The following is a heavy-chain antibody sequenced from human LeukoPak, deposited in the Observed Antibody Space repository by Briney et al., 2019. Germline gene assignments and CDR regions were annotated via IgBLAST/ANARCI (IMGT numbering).Heavy chain of an antibody. V-gene: IGHV1-2*06. J-gene: IGHJ4*02. CDR3: ASTLGYCSSTSCYLFDY. CDR1: GYTFTGYY. D-gene: IGHD2-2*01. CDR2: INPNSGGT. Sequence: ASVKVSCKASGYTFTGYYMHWVRQAPGQGLEWMGRINPNSGGTNYAQKFQGRVTMTRDTSISIAYMELSRLRSDDTAVYYCASTLGYCSSTSCYLFDYWGQGTLVTVSS.